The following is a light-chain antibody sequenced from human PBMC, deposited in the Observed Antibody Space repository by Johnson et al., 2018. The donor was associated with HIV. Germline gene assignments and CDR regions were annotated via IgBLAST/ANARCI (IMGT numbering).Light chain of an antibody. CDR1: TYNIGNNY. CDR2: EKN. V-gene: IGLV1-51*02. CDR3: GTWDSSLSAGV. Sequence: QSVLTQPPSVSAAPGQKVTISCSGSTYNIGNNYVSWYQQLPGTAPKLLIYEKNKRPSGIPDRFSASKSGTSATLDITGLQTGDEADYYCGTWDSSLSAGVFGTGTKVTVL. J-gene: IGLJ1*01.